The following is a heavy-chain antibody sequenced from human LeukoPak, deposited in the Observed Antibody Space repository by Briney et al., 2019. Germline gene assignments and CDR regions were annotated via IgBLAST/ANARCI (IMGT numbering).Heavy chain of an antibody. V-gene: IGHV4-59*01. CDR1: GGSISSYY. J-gene: IGHJ4*02. Sequence: SETLSLTCTVSGGSISSYYWSWIRQPPGKGLEWIGYINYSGSTNYNPSLKSRVTMSVDTSKNQFSLKLSSVTAADTAVYYCARGLVTTAFDYWGQGTLVTVSS. CDR2: INYSGST. D-gene: IGHD4-17*01. CDR3: ARGLVTTAFDY.